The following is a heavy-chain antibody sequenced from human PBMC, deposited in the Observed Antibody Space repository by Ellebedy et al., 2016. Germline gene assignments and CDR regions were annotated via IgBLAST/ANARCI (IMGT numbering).Heavy chain of an antibody. CDR1: GYTFTSYA. CDR2: INTNTGNP. V-gene: IGHV7-4-1*02. D-gene: IGHD3-10*01. J-gene: IGHJ4*02. CDR3: ARVSSNYYASGRPIDY. Sequence: ASVKVSCKASGYTFTSYAMNWVRQAPGQGLEWMGWINTNTGNPTYAQGFTRRFLFSLDTSVSTAYLQISSLKAEDTAVYYCARVSSNYYASGRPIDYWGQGTLVTVSS.